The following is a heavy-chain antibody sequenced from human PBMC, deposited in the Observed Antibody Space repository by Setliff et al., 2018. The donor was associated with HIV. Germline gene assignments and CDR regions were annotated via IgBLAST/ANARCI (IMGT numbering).Heavy chain of an antibody. CDR2: INTHSGYT. CDR1: GYTFNNYG. J-gene: IGHJ4*02. V-gene: IGHV1-18*01. CDR3: ARGKTWLRFLDY. Sequence: GASVKVSCKASGYTFNNYGISWVRQAPGQGLKWMGWINTHSGYTNYAQNVQGRVTVTMDTSTSTAYMELRSLKSDDTAVYYCARGKTWLRFLDYWGQGTLVTVSS. D-gene: IGHD5-12*01.